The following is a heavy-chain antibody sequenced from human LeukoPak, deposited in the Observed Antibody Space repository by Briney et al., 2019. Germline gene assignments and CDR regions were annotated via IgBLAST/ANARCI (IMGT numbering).Heavy chain of an antibody. V-gene: IGHV1-8*01. Sequence: ASVKVSCKASGYTFTSYDINWVRQATGQGLEWMGWMNPNSGNTGYAQKFQGRVTMTRNTSISTAYMELSSLRSEDTAVYYCARSIANNCSGGSCYVGSWFDPWGQGTLVTVSS. CDR1: GYTFTSYD. J-gene: IGHJ5*02. CDR2: MNPNSGNT. D-gene: IGHD2-15*01. CDR3: ARSIANNCSGGSCYVGSWFDP.